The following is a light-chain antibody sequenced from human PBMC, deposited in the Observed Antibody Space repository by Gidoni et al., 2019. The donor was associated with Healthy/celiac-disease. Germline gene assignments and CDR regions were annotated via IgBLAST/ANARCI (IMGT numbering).Light chain of an antibody. V-gene: IGKV1-39*01. J-gene: IGKJ1*01. Sequence: DIQMTQSPSSLSASVGDRVTITCRASQSISSYLNWYQQKPGKAPKLLIYAASSLQSGVPSRFSGSGSGTDFTLTISSLQPEDFATYDCQQSYSTRTFXXXTKVEIK. CDR1: QSISSY. CDR3: QQSYSTRT. CDR2: AAS.